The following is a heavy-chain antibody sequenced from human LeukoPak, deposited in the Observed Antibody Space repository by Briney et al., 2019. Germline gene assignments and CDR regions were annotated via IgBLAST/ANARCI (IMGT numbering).Heavy chain of an antibody. Sequence: GGSLRLSCAASGFTFSSYEMNWVRQAPGKGLEWVSSISSSSNYIYCADSVKGRFTISRDNAKNSLFLQMNSLSVEDTAVYYCSSGYYYGLDVWGKGTTVTVSS. D-gene: IGHD3-22*01. CDR2: ISSSSNYI. J-gene: IGHJ6*04. CDR3: SSGYYYGLDV. CDR1: GFTFSSYE. V-gene: IGHV3-21*01.